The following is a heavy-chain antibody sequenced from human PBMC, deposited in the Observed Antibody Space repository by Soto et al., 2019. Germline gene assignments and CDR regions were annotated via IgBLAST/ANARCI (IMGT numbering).Heavy chain of an antibody. D-gene: IGHD1-20*01. CDR1: GGSIRSYY. CDR2: VYSTGST. Sequence: SETLSLTCSVSGGSIRSYYWSWIRQPPGKGLEWIGSVYSTGSTSYNPSLKSRVTISVDTSKNQFSLNLNSMTSADTAVYYCATDRGGYITPVGWFDPWGQGTLVTVSS. CDR3: ATDRGGYITPVGWFDP. J-gene: IGHJ5*02. V-gene: IGHV4-59*01.